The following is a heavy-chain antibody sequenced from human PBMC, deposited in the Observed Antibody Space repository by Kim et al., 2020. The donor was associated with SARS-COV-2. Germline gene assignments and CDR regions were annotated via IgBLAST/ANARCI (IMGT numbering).Heavy chain of an antibody. V-gene: IGHV3-23*01. CDR3: AKDLWSSLVGATTFDS. J-gene: IGHJ5*01. D-gene: IGHD1-26*01. CDR1: GFTFSSYA. CDR2: ISGSGGST. Sequence: GGSLRLSCAASGFTFSSYAMSWVRQAPGKGLEWVSAISGSGGSTYYADSVKGRFTISRDNSKNTLYLQMNSLRAEDTAVYYCAKDLWSSLVGATTFDSWGQGAPVSVSS.